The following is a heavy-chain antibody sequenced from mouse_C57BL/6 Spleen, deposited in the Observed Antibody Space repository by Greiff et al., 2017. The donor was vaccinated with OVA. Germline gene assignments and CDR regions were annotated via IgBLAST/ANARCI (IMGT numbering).Heavy chain of an antibody. J-gene: IGHJ3*01. V-gene: IGHV1-47*01. D-gene: IGHD2-4*01. Sequence: VQLQQSGAELVKPGASVKMSCKASGYTFTTYPIEWMKQNHGKSLEWIGNFHPYNDDTKYNEKFKGKATLTVEKSSSTVYVERSRLTSDDSAVYYCARHYEDGRACAYWGQGTLVTVSA. CDR1: GYTFTTYP. CDR2: FHPYNDDT. CDR3: ARHYEDGRACAY.